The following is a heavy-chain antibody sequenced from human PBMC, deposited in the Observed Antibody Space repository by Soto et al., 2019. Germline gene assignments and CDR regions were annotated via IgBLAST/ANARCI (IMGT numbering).Heavy chain of an antibody. J-gene: IGHJ4*02. CDR3: ARDRPHYDYIWGSYSGY. V-gene: IGHV3-66*01. Sequence: PGGSLRLSCAASGFTVSSNYMSWVRQAPGKGLEWVSVIYSGGSTYYADSVKGRFTISRDNSKNTLYLQMNSLRAEDTAVYYCARDRPHYDYIWGSYSGYWGQGTLVTVSS. CDR2: IYSGGST. D-gene: IGHD3-16*01. CDR1: GFTVSSNY.